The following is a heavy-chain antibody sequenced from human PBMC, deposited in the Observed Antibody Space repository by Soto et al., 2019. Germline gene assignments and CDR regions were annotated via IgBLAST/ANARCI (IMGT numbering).Heavy chain of an antibody. V-gene: IGHV3-23*01. CDR1: GGTFSSYA. Sequence: GGSLRLSCAASGGTFSSYAMSWVRQAPGKGLEWVSAISGSGGSTYYADSVKGRFTISRDNSKNTLYLQMNSLRAEDTAVYYCAKGSLYDSSGYGTYFDYWGQGTLVTVSS. CDR3: AKGSLYDSSGYGTYFDY. J-gene: IGHJ4*02. CDR2: ISGSGGST. D-gene: IGHD3-22*01.